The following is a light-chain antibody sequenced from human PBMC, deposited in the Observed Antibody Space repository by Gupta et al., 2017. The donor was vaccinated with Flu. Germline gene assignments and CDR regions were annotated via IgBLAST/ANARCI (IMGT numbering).Light chain of an antibody. CDR3: GTWDSGLSARYV. CDR1: LSTIGNNY. CDR2: DNN. J-gene: IGLJ1*01. V-gene: IGLV1-51*01. Sequence: QSVLTQPPSVSAAPGQKVTISCSGSLSTIGNNYVSWYQQLPGAAPKLLIYDNNKRPSGIPDRFSGSKSGTSATLGITGLQTGDEADYYCGTWDSGLSARYVFGTGTKVTVL.